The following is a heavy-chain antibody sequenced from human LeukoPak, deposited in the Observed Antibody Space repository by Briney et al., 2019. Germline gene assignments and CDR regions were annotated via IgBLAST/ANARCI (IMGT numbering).Heavy chain of an antibody. CDR3: AKQMAVDYFDY. CDR2: ISYDGNNK. V-gene: IGHV3-30*18. Sequence: GGSLRLSCAASGFTFSNFGMHWVRQAPGKGLEWVAVISYDGNNKYYADSVKGRFTISRDNAKNTLYLQMNSLRADDTAVYYCAKQMAVDYFDYWGQGTLVTVSS. CDR1: GFTFSNFG. D-gene: IGHD5-24*01. J-gene: IGHJ4*02.